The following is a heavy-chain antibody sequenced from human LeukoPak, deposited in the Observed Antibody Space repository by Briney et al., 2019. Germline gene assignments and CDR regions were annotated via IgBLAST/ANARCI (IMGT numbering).Heavy chain of an antibody. D-gene: IGHD6-13*01. V-gene: IGHV3-21*01. Sequence: GGSLRLSCAASGFTFSYYSMNWVRQAPGRGLEWVSCISSSSSLIFYSDPVRGRFTISRDHAKNLLYLHMNSLRVEDTAVYYCAKVDRGDYSSSPVPYYNYYMNVWGKGTTVTVSS. CDR2: ISSSSSLI. CDR1: GFTFSYYS. J-gene: IGHJ6*03. CDR3: AKVDRGDYSSSPVPYYNYYMNV.